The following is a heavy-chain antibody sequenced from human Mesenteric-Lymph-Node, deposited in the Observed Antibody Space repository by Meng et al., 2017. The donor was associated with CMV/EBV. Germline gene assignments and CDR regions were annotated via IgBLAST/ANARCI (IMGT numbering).Heavy chain of an antibody. Sequence: GESLKISCAASGFTFMKYAMSWVRQAPGKGLEWVSSISRSGDMTYYADSVKGRFTISRDNSKNIMYLQMNSLRVEDTAIYYCAKVQEYQMNWFDLWGQGSLVTVSS. J-gene: IGHJ5*02. CDR1: GFTFMKYA. CDR2: ISRSGDMT. D-gene: IGHD6-6*01. V-gene: IGHV3-23*01. CDR3: AKVQEYQMNWFDL.